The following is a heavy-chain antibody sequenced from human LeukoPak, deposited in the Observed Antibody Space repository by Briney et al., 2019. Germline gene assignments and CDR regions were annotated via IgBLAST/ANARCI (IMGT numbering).Heavy chain of an antibody. V-gene: IGHV1-18*01. Sequence: ASVKVSCKASGYTFTSYGISWVRQAPGQGLEWMGWISAYNGNTNYAQKLQGRVTMTTDTSTSTAYMELRSLRSDDTAVYYCARRYCSGGSCYFRWFDPWGQGTLVTVSS. D-gene: IGHD2-15*01. J-gene: IGHJ5*02. CDR1: GYTFTSYG. CDR2: ISAYNGNT. CDR3: ARRYCSGGSCYFRWFDP.